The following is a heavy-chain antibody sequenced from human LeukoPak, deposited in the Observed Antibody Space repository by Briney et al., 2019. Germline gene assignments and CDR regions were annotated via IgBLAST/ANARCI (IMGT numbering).Heavy chain of an antibody. V-gene: IGHV3-23*01. CDR2: VSGSGGIT. J-gene: IGHJ4*02. CDR1: GFTFSDYA. Sequence: GGSLRLSCAAYGFTFSDYAMNWVRRAQGRGLEWVSAVSGSGGITYYADSVKGRFTISRDNSKNTLYLQISSLRAEDTAVYYCAKDRSIGTYYTFDYWGQGTLVIVSS. CDR3: AKDRSIGTYYTFDY. D-gene: IGHD1-26*01.